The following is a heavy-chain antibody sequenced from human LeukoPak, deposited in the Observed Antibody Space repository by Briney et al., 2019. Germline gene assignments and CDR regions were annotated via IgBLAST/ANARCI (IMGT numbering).Heavy chain of an antibody. D-gene: IGHD3-22*01. J-gene: IGHJ4*02. V-gene: IGHV3-7*03. Sequence: GGSLRLSCAASGFTFSSYWMSRVRQAPGKGLEWVANIKQDGSEKYYVDSVKGRFTISRDNAKNSLYLQMSSLRAEDTAVYYCARTRGRDYYDSSGYLDYWGQGTLVTVSS. CDR1: GFTFSSYW. CDR3: ARTRGRDYYDSSGYLDY. CDR2: IKQDGSEK.